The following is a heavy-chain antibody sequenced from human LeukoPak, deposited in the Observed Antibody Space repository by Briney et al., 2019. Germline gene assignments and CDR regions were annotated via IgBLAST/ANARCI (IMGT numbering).Heavy chain of an antibody. CDR3: AKAPPADFWSGSKLYYYYGMDV. Sequence: GGSLRLSCAASGFTFSDYYMSWIRQAPGKGLEWVSYISSSGSTIYYADSVKGRFTISRDNAKNSLYLQMNSLRAEDTAVYYCAKAPPADFWSGSKLYYYYGMDVWGQGTTVTVSS. CDR2: ISSSGSTI. J-gene: IGHJ6*02. CDR1: GFTFSDYY. V-gene: IGHV3-11*01. D-gene: IGHD3-3*01.